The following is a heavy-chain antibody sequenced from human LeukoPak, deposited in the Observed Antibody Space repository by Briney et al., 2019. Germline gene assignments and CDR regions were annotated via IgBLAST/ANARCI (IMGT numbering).Heavy chain of an antibody. Sequence: PGGSLRLSCAASGFAFSNYCMTWVRQGPGKGLEWVASTKQDGSEKYFLDSVKGRFTISRDNAENSLYLQMNSLRAEDTAVYYCARVFYQDSGTSYRHPDYWGQGTLVTVSS. V-gene: IGHV3-7*01. D-gene: IGHD2/OR15-2a*01. CDR1: GFAFSNYC. CDR2: TKQDGSEK. CDR3: ARVFYQDSGTSYRHPDY. J-gene: IGHJ4*02.